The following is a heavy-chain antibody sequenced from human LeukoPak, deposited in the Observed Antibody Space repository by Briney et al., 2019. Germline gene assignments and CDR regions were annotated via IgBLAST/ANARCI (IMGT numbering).Heavy chain of an antibody. J-gene: IGHJ4*02. CDR3: ARDPTVTTNGDY. CDR1: GFTFSSYS. V-gene: IGHV3-21*01. D-gene: IGHD4-11*01. Sequence: PGGSLRLSCAASGFTFSSYSMNWVRQAPGKGLEWVSSISSSSSYIYYADSVKGRFTISRDNAKNSLYLQMNSLRAEDTAVYYCARDPTVTTNGDYWGQGTLVTVSS. CDR2: ISSSSSYI.